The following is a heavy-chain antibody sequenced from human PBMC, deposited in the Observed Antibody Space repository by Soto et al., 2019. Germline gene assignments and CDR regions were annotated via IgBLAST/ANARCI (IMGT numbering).Heavy chain of an antibody. CDR1: GFNFSNHW. V-gene: IGHV3-74*01. J-gene: IGHJ5*02. CDR2: ITSDGKSK. Sequence: GVSLRLSCAASGFNFSNHWMHWVRQRPAEGLVWVSRITSDGKSKAYAESVKGRFAISRDNAKNTLYLQMNGLTAEDTAVYYCARETGDWPLNWFDPWGQGTLVTVSS. D-gene: IGHD2-21*02. CDR3: ARETGDWPLNWFDP.